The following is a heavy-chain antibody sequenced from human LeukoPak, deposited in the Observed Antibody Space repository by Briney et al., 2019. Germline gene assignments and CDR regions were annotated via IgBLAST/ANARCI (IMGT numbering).Heavy chain of an antibody. J-gene: IGHJ4*02. D-gene: IGHD1-26*01. CDR2: IYSGGTT. Sequence: SGGSLRLSCAASGFTFSNAWMSWVRQAPGKGLEWVSVIYSGGTTNYADSVKGRFTISRDNSKNTLYLQMNSLRAEDTAMYYCATQGIRNSAFDNWGQGTLVTVSS. CDR1: GFTFSNAW. V-gene: IGHV3-53*05. CDR3: ATQGIRNSAFDN.